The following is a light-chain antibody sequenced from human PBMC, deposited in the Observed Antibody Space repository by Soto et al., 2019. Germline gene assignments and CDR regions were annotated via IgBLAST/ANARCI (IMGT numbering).Light chain of an antibody. CDR3: PTYHSAPFT. CDR2: AAS. CDR1: LPISNY. J-gene: IGKJ4*01. Sequence: IQSTQTTYTLSGSVLDRVTISFRASLPISNYLAWYQQKPGKIPNLLIYAASTLQAGVPSRFSGSGSGIDFTLTIRSLQPDAVAAYYCPTYHSAPFTFGGGTKVDIK. V-gene: IGKV1-27*01.